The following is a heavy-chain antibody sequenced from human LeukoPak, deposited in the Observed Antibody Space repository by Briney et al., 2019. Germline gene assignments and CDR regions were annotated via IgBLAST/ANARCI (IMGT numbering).Heavy chain of an antibody. V-gene: IGHV3-74*01. CDR2: INDDGSAT. CDR1: GFTFSNYG. J-gene: IGHJ4*02. CDR3: AREILAPGKTHDY. Sequence: GGSLRLSCAASGFTFSNYGMSWVRQAPGKGLVWVSRINDDGSATFYADSVKGRFTISRDNAKNTLFLQMNSLSAEDTAVYYCAREILAPGKTHDYWGQGTLVTVSS.